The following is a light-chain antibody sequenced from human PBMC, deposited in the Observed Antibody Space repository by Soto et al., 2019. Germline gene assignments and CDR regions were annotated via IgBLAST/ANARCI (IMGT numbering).Light chain of an antibody. Sequence: EIVMTQSAATLSLSPGERATLSWGASQSVGKYLVWYQQKPVQAPRLLIYDASNRATGIPARFSGSGYGTDFNLTISSLETEDLAVYYCQQYNNWPWTFGQGTKVDIK. V-gene: IGKV3-11*01. J-gene: IGKJ1*01. CDR1: QSVGKY. CDR3: QQYNNWPWT. CDR2: DAS.